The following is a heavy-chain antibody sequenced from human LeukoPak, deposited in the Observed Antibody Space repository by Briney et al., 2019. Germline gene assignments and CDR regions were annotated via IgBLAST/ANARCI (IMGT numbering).Heavy chain of an antibody. D-gene: IGHD1-14*01. CDR2: INPNSGGT. CDR1: GYTSTGYY. Sequence: ASVKVSCKASGYTSTGYYMHWVRQAPGQGLEWMGWINPNSGGTNYAQKFQGRVTMTRDTSISTAYMELSRLRSDDPAVYYCATRHHDYDDAFDIWGQGTMVTVSS. V-gene: IGHV1-2*02. CDR3: ATRHHDYDDAFDI. J-gene: IGHJ3*02.